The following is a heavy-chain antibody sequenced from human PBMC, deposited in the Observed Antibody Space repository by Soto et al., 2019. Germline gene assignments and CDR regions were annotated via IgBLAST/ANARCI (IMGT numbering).Heavy chain of an antibody. CDR1: GYTFTSYG. J-gene: IGHJ6*02. CDR3: ARETSGSYFPYYYYYYGMDV. Sequence: ASVKVSCKASGYTFTSYGISWVRQAPGQGLEWMGWISAYNGDTNYAQKLQGRVTMTTDTSTSTAYMELRSLRSDDTAVYYCARETSGSYFPYYYYYYGMDVWGQGTTVTVS. CDR2: ISAYNGDT. D-gene: IGHD1-26*01. V-gene: IGHV1-18*04.